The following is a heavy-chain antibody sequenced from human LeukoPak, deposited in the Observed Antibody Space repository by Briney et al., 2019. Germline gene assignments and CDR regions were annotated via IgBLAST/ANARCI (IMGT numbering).Heavy chain of an antibody. Sequence: SETLSLTCTVSSGSIRGIKGYYWNWIRQPPGRGLEWIGYIYYSGSTNYNPSLKSRVTISVDTSKNQFSLKLSSVTAADTAVYYCAVTRWGLWSSYYYYMDVWGKGTTVTVSS. CDR2: IYYSGST. V-gene: IGHV4-61*08. CDR3: AVTRWGLWSSYYYYMDV. CDR1: SGSIRGIKGYY. D-gene: IGHD4/OR15-4a*01. J-gene: IGHJ6*03.